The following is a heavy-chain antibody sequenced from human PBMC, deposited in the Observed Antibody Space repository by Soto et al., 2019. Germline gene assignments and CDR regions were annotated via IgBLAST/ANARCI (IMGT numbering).Heavy chain of an antibody. V-gene: IGHV3-30-3*01. D-gene: IGHD3-3*01. J-gene: IGHJ4*02. CDR2: ISYDGSIT. CDR1: GFPFSSYA. Sequence: PGGSLRLSCEGSGFPFSSYAIHWVRQTPGKGLEWVAVISYDGSITYYSDSVKGRFTISRDTPTNTVYLQLNGLRGDDTAVYYCARTPRDLWSGYSTYFDYWGQGTMVTVYS. CDR3: ARTPRDLWSGYSTYFDY.